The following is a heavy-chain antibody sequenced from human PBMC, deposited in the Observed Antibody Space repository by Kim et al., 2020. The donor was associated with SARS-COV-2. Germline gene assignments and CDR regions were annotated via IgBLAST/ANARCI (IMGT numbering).Heavy chain of an antibody. CDR2: IWYDGSNK. D-gene: IGHD2-2*01. Sequence: GGSLRLSCAASGFTFSSYGMHWVRQAPGKGLEWVAVIWYDGSNKYYADSVKGRFTISRDNSKNTLYLQMNSLRAEDTAVYYCARGGLYCSSTSCENFDYWGQGTLVTVSS. CDR3: ARGGLYCSSTSCENFDY. CDR1: GFTFSSYG. J-gene: IGHJ4*02. V-gene: IGHV3-33*01.